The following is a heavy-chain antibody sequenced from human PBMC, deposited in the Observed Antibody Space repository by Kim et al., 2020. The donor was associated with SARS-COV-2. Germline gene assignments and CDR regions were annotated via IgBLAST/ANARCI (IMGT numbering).Heavy chain of an antibody. CDR1: GFTFSSYG. CDR2: IWYDGSNK. V-gene: IGHV3-33*01. D-gene: IGHD6-19*01. J-gene: IGHJ6*02. CDR3: ARGRGSGWFGYYYYYYGMDV. Sequence: GGSLRLSCAASGFTFSSYGMHWVRQAPGKGLEWVAVIWYDGSNKYYADSVKGRFTISRDNSKNTLYLQMNSLRAEDTAVYYCARGRGSGWFGYYYYYYGMDVWGQGTTVTVSS.